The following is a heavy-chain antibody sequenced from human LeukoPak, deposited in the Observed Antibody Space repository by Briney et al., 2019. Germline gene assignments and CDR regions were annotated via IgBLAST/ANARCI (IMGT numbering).Heavy chain of an antibody. V-gene: IGHV1-8*03. CDR3: ARGVDTAMGGDFDY. CDR1: GYTFTSYD. Sequence: ASVKVSCKASGYTFTSYDINWVRQATGQGLEWMGWMNPNNGNTGYAQKFQGRVTITRNTSISTAYMELSSLRSEDTAVYCCARGVDTAMGGDFDYWGQGTLVTVSS. D-gene: IGHD5-18*01. J-gene: IGHJ4*02. CDR2: MNPNNGNT.